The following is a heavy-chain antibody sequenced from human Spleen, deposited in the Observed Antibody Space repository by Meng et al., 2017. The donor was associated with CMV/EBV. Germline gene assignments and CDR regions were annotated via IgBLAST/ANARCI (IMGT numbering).Heavy chain of an antibody. Sequence: GESLKISCVASGFTFTDAWMNWVRQAPGKGLEWVGRIKSKTDGGTTDYAAPVKGRFTISRDDSKNTLYLQMNSLKTEDTAVYYCTTIGIAARPGGGNDYWGQGTLVTVSS. CDR3: TTIGIAARPGGGNDY. CDR1: GFTFTDAW. D-gene: IGHD6-6*01. CDR2: IKSKTDGGTT. J-gene: IGHJ4*02. V-gene: IGHV3-15*01.